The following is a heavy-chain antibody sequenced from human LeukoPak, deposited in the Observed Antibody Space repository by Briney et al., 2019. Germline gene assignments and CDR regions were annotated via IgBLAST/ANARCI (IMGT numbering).Heavy chain of an antibody. J-gene: IGHJ3*02. CDR1: GFTFSSSA. CDR2: ISYDGSNK. D-gene: IGHD3-22*01. Sequence: GGSLRLSCAASGFTFSSSAMNWVRQAPGKGLEWVAVISYDGSNKYYADSVKGRFTISRDNSENTLYLQMNSLRAEDTAVYYCARDRWYYYDSSDYYHDAFDIWGQGTMVTVSS. V-gene: IGHV3-30*04. CDR3: ARDRWYYYDSSDYYHDAFDI.